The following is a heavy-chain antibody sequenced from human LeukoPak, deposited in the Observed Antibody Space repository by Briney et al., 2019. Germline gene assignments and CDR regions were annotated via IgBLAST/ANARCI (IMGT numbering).Heavy chain of an antibody. CDR2: ISISSDTI. J-gene: IGHJ5*02. V-gene: IGHV3-48*01. Sequence: GGSLRLSCAASGFTFSSYSMNWVRQAPGKGLEWVSYISISSDTIYYADSVKGRFTISRDNAKNSLYLQVNSLRAEDTAVYYCARGPPLFDPWGQGTLVTVSS. CDR1: GFTFSSYS. CDR3: ARGPPLFDP.